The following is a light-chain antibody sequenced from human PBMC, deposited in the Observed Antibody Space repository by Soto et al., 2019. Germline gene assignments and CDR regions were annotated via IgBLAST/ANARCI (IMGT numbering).Light chain of an antibody. CDR3: QQSYSPPYT. Sequence: DLQLTQSPVSLSASVGDRVTITCRASQTISRDLNWYQQKPGNAPNLLIAAASSLQSGVPSRFSGRGSGTDFTLTINNLQPEDFATYYCQQSYSPPYTFGQGTKLQIK. V-gene: IGKV1-39*01. CDR1: QTISRD. CDR2: AAS. J-gene: IGKJ2*01.